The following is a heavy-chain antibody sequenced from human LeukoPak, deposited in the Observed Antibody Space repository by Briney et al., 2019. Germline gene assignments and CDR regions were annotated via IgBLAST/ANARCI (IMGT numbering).Heavy chain of an antibody. D-gene: IGHD2-2*01. CDR1: GGSISSDGYY. CDR2: IYYSGST. J-gene: IGHJ4*02. V-gene: IGHV4-31*03. CDR3: ATVPAAIRAVDY. Sequence: SETLSLTCTVSGGSISSDGYYWSWIRQHPGKGLEWIGYIYYSGSTYHNPSLKSRVTIAVDTSKNQFSLKLSSVTAADTAVYYCATVPAAIRAVDYWGQGTLVTVSS.